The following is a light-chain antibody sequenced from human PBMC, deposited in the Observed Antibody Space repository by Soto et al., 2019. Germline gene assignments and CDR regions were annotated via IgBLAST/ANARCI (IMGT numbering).Light chain of an antibody. CDR1: SGHSSYI. CDR2: LEGSGNY. CDR3: ETWGSNTHGV. V-gene: IGLV4-60*02. J-gene: IGLJ3*02. Sequence: QSVLTQSSSASASLGSSVKLTCTLTSGHSSYIIAWHQQQPGKAPRYLMKLEGSGNYNKGSGVPDRFSGSSSGADRYLTISIIQFEDEADYYCETWGSNTHGVFGGGTKVTVL.